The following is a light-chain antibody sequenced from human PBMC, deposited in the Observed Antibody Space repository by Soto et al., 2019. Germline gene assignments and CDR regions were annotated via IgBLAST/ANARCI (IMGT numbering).Light chain of an antibody. Sequence: EIVMTQCPATLSVSPGERATLSCRASQSVSSNLAWYQQKPGQAPRLLIYGASTRATGIPARFSGSGSGTEFTLTISRLQSKDFADYYCQQYNNWRTVGPVTDVDIX. CDR2: GAS. V-gene: IGKV3-15*01. J-gene: IGKJ3*01. CDR3: QQYNNWRT. CDR1: QSVSSN.